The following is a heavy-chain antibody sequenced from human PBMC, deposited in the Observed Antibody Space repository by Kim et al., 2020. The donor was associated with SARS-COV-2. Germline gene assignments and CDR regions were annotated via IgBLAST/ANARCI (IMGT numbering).Heavy chain of an antibody. J-gene: IGHJ4*02. CDR1: GGSFSGYY. V-gene: IGHV4-34*01. D-gene: IGHD3-22*01. Sequence: SETLSLTCAVYGGSFSGYYWSWIRQPPGKGLEWIGEINHSGSTNYNPSLKSRVTISVDTSKNQFSLKLSSVTAADTAVYYCARRQPYYYDSSGYYLGYYFDYWGQGTLVTVSS. CDR3: ARRQPYYYDSSGYYLGYYFDY. CDR2: INHSGST.